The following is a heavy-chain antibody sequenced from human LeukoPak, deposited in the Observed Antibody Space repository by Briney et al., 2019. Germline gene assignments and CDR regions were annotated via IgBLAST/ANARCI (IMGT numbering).Heavy chain of an antibody. CDR1: GFTFRGDA. Sequence: RGSLRLSCAASGFTFRGDAMSWVRQAPGKGLEWVSAISGSGGSTYYADSVKGRFTTSRDNSKNTLYLQMNSLRADDTAVYYCAKSRYGSSWYYFDYWGQGTLVTVSS. CDR3: AKSRYGSSWYYFDY. V-gene: IGHV3-23*01. CDR2: ISGSGGST. J-gene: IGHJ4*02. D-gene: IGHD6-13*01.